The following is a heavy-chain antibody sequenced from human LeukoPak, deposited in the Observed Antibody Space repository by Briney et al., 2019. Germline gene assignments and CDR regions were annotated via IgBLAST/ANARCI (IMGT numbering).Heavy chain of an antibody. Sequence: GGSLRLSCAAAGFTFSSYAMSWVRQAPGKGLEWVSVISGTGGSTYNADSVKGRFTISRDNSKNTLYPQMNSLRAEDTAVYFCAKGRQWLPYFDFWGRGTLVTSS. CDR1: GFTFSSYA. CDR3: AKGRQWLPYFDF. V-gene: IGHV3-23*01. J-gene: IGHJ4*02. CDR2: ISGTGGST. D-gene: IGHD6-19*01.